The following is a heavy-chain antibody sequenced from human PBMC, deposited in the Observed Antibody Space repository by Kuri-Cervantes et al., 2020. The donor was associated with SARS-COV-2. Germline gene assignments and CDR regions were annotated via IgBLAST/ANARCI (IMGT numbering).Heavy chain of an antibody. J-gene: IGHJ3*02. CDR3: ARDRLTYYYDSSGYPNDAFDI. CDR1: GGSISSSSYY. V-gene: IGHV4-39*02. Sequence: SETLSLTCTVSGGSISSSSYYWGWIRQPPGKGLEWIGSIYYSGSTYYNPSLKSRVTISVDTSKNQFSLQLNSVTPEDTAVYYCARDRLTYYYDSSGYPNDAFDIWGQGTMVTVSS. D-gene: IGHD3-22*01. CDR2: IYYSGST.